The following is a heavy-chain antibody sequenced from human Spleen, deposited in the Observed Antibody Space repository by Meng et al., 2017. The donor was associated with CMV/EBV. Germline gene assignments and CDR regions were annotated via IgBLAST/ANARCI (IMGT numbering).Heavy chain of an antibody. CDR3: ARDAMVRGVIIRNYYYYGMDV. CDR2: INHSGST. V-gene: IGHV4-34*01. J-gene: IGHJ6*02. D-gene: IGHD3-10*01. CDR1: GGSFSGYY. Sequence: GSLRLSCAVYGGSFSGYYWSWIRQPPGKGLEWIGEINHSGSTNYNPSLKSRVTISVDTSKNQFSLKLSSVTAADTAVYYCARDAMVRGVIIRNYYYYGMDVWGQGTTVTVSS.